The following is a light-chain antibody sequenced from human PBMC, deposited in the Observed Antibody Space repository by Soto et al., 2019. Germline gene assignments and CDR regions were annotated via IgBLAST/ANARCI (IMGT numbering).Light chain of an antibody. Sequence: DIQMTQSPSTLSASVGDRVTITCRASQSISSWLAWYQQKPGKAPKLLIYDASNLESGVPSRFSGSGSGTEFTLTISGLQPDDFATYYCQQYNSYSGYTFGQGTKLEIK. V-gene: IGKV1-5*01. J-gene: IGKJ2*01. CDR1: QSISSW. CDR3: QQYNSYSGYT. CDR2: DAS.